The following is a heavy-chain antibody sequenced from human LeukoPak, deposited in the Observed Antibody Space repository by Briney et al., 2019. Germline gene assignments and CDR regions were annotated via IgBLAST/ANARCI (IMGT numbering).Heavy chain of an antibody. CDR2: INPNSGGT. CDR3: ARWQGYSGYDYFDY. V-gene: IGHV1-2*02. CDR1: GYTFTSYD. J-gene: IGHJ4*02. Sequence: ASVTVSCKASGYTFTSYDINWVRQATGQGLEWMGWINPNSGGTNYAQKFQGRVTMTRDTSISTAYMELSRLRSDDTAVYYCARWQGYSGYDYFDYWGQGTLVTVSS. D-gene: IGHD5-12*01.